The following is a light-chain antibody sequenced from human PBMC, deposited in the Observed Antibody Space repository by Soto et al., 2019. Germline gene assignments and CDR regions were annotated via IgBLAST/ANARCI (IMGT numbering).Light chain of an antibody. Sequence: SVLTQPPSASGTPGQRVTISCSGSSSNIGSNTVNWYQHLPGTAPTLLIYTNNHRPSGVPDRFSGSRSGTSASLAISSLQSEDEADYYCAAWDDSLNGPVFGGGTKVSVL. CDR2: TNN. J-gene: IGLJ2*01. CDR1: SSNIGSNT. CDR3: AAWDDSLNGPV. V-gene: IGLV1-44*01.